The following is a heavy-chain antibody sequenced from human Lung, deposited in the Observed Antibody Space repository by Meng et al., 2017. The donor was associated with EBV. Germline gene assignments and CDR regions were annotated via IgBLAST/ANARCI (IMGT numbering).Heavy chain of an antibody. J-gene: IGHJ3*01. V-gene: IGHV3-23*01. Sequence: ASLNLPCAPSGSTFSSYAMNWFYKAAGEGLEWVSAISGSGGSTYYADSVKGRFTISRDNSKNTLYLQMRSLRAEDTAVYYCARSSFYDYGGKVGPDDLDQGTRVTVSS. D-gene: IGHD4-23*01. CDR3: ARSSFYDYGGKVGPDD. CDR2: ISGSGGST. CDR1: GSTFSSYA.